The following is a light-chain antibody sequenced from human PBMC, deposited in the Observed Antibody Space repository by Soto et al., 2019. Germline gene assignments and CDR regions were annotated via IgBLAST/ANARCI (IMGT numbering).Light chain of an antibody. Sequence: IVVTQSPDSLAVSLGETATITCRSSQSLLSTSTRKTYLAWYQQRVGQPPKLLIYWTSTRQPGVPARFSGRGSGTDFTLTINDLQAEDVAVYFCQQYHSFPWTFGQGTKVDSK. CDR2: WTS. CDR3: QQYHSFPWT. CDR1: QSLLSTSTRKTY. V-gene: IGKV4-1*01. J-gene: IGKJ1*01.